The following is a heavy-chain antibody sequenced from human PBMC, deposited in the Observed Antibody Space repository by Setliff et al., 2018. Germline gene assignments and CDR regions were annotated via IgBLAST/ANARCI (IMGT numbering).Heavy chain of an antibody. D-gene: IGHD3-10*01. CDR3: AREALQRAGLYFFDI. V-gene: IGHV1-69*13. CDR1: GGTFNTYG. Sequence: SVKVSCKASGGTFNTYGLSWVREAPGQGLEWMGGIIPIIGEPNYAQKFQGRVTITADESTSTAYMELRSLKSEDTAVYYCAREALQRAGLYFFDIWGQGMLVTVSS. CDR2: IIPIIGEP. J-gene: IGHJ4*02.